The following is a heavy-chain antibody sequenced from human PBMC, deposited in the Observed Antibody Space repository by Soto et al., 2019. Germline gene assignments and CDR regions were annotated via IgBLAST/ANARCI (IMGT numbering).Heavy chain of an antibody. CDR1: GYTFSSHA. J-gene: IGHJ5*02. CDR3: ETDAIPPPAPSFFAP. CDR2: INAGNGNT. D-gene: IGHD2-2*01. Sequence: SVTVACKGSGYTFSSHAMHWGRQAPGQRLEWMGWINAGNGNTKYSQKFQGRVTITTDTSASTAYMELSSLRLEDTAVYYGETDAIPPPAPSFFAPRGQGPLVPVSS. V-gene: IGHV1-3*01.